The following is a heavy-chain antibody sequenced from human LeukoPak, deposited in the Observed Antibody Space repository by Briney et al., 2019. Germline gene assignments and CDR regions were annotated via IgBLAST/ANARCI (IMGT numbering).Heavy chain of an antibody. D-gene: IGHD1-7*01. Sequence: ASVKVSCKASGYSFDRYGINWLRQAPGQGLEWMGWINTNTGNPTYAQGFTGRFVFSLDTSVSTAYLQISSLKAEDTAVYYCARDYTLTLGTTTYFQHWGQGTLVTVSS. J-gene: IGHJ1*01. V-gene: IGHV7-4-1*02. CDR2: INTNTGNP. CDR1: GYSFDRYG. CDR3: ARDYTLTLGTTTYFQH.